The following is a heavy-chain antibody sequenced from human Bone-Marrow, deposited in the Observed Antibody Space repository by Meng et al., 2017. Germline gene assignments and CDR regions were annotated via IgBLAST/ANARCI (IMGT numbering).Heavy chain of an antibody. CDR1: GFTFNSYA. J-gene: IGHJ6*02. Sequence: GESLKISCAASGFTFNSYAMDWVRQAAGKGLEWVAVISYDGSNKYYADSVKGRFTVSRDNSKNTLYQQMNSLRVEDTAVYYCASLRIVEMATKGPPLDVWGQGTTVTVSS. CDR2: ISYDGSNK. D-gene: IGHD5-24*01. V-gene: IGHV3-30*01. CDR3: ASLRIVEMATKGPPLDV.